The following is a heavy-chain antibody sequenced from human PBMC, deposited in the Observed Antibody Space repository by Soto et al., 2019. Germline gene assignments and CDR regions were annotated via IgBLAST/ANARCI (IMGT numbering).Heavy chain of an antibody. CDR3: ARELRTLKEGNWFDP. J-gene: IGHJ5*02. V-gene: IGHV1-69*13. Sequence: GASVKVSCKASGYTFTSYGISWVRQAPGQGLEWMGGIIPIFGTANYAQKFQGRVTITADESTSTAYMELSSLRSEDTAVYYCARELRTLKEGNWFDPWGQGTLVTVSS. CDR2: IIPIFGTA. CDR1: GYTFTSYG.